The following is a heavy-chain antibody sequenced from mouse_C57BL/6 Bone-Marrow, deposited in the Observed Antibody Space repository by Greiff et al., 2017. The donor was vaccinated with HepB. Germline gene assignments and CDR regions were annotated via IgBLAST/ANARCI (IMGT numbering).Heavy chain of an antibody. Sequence: EVMLVESGGGLVQPGGSLKLSCAASGFTFSDYYMYWVRQTPEKRLEWVAYISNGGGSTYYPDTVKGRFTISRDNAKNTLYLQMSRLKSEDTAMYYCARQGSSYVGYFDVWGTGTTVTVSS. CDR3: ARQGSSYVGYFDV. V-gene: IGHV5-12*01. J-gene: IGHJ1*03. D-gene: IGHD1-1*01. CDR2: ISNGGGST. CDR1: GFTFSDYY.